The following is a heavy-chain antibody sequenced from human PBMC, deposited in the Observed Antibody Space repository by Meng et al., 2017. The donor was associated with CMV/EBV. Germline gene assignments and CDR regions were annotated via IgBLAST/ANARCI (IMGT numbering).Heavy chain of an antibody. J-gene: IGHJ4*02. D-gene: IGHD1-26*01. CDR1: GFTFSSYG. V-gene: IGHV3-30*02. Sequence: GESLKISCAASGFTFSSYGMHWVRQAPGKGLEWVAFIRYDGSNKYYADSVKGRFTISRDNSKNTLYLQMNSLRAEDTALYYCAKDIGHSGSYPLHYWGQGTLVTVSS. CDR3: AKDIGHSGSYPLHY. CDR2: IRYDGSNK.